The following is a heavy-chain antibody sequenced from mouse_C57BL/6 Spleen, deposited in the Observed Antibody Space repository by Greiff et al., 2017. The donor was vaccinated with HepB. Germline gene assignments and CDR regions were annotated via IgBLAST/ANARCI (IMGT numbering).Heavy chain of an antibody. V-gene: IGHV14-1*01. CDR1: GFNIKDYY. Sequence: EVQLQQSGAELVRPGASVKLSCTASGFNIKDYYMHWVKQRPEQGLEWIGRIDPEDGDTEYAPKFQGKATMTADTSSNTAYLQLSSLTSEDTAVYYCTTEKYGSSYWYFDVWGTGTTVTVSS. D-gene: IGHD1-1*01. CDR2: IDPEDGDT. J-gene: IGHJ1*03. CDR3: TTEKYGSSYWYFDV.